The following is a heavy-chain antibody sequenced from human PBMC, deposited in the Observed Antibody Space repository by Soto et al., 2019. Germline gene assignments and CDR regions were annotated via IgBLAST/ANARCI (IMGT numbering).Heavy chain of an antibody. Sequence: HPGGSLRLSSAASGFSFSSYGMHWVRQAPGKGLEWVAVIWYDGSNKYYADSVKGRFTISRDNSKNTVYLQMNTLRAEDTAVYYCAREYCGGDCYFDYWGQGTLVTVSS. J-gene: IGHJ4*02. V-gene: IGHV3-33*01. CDR2: IWYDGSNK. D-gene: IGHD2-21*01. CDR3: AREYCGGDCYFDY. CDR1: GFSFSSYG.